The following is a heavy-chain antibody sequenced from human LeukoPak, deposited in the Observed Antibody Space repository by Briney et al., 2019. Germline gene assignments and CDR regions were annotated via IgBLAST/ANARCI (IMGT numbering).Heavy chain of an antibody. CDR2: IYYSGST. CDR3: ARKNPSGSYHY. Sequence: SENLSLTCTVSGGSISSYYWSWIRQPPGKGLEWIGYIYYSGSTNYNPSLKSRVTISVDTSKNQFSLKLSSVTAADTAVYYCARKNPSGSYHYWGQGTLVTVSS. J-gene: IGHJ4*02. V-gene: IGHV4-59*01. CDR1: GGSISSYY. D-gene: IGHD1-26*01.